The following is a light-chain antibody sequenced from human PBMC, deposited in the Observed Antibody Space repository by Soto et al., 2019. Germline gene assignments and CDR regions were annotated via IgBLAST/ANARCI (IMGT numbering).Light chain of an antibody. CDR3: QQYGSSTWT. J-gene: IGKJ1*01. V-gene: IGKV3-20*01. Sequence: EILLTQSPGTLSLSPGERATLSCRASQSVSSSYLAWYQQKPGQAPRPLIYAASSRATGIPDRFSGSGSGTDFTLTINRLEPEDFAVYYCQQYGSSTWTFGQGTKVDIK. CDR1: QSVSSSY. CDR2: AAS.